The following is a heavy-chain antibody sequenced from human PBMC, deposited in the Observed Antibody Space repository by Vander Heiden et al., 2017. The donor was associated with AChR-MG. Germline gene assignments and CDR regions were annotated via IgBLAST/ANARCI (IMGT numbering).Heavy chain of an antibody. J-gene: IGHJ4*02. CDR3: ARSSGHPDWGDY. V-gene: IGHV3-33*01. CDR1: GSTLSSHG. D-gene: IGHD3-22*01. Sequence: QVQLVESGGGVVQPGRSLRLSCAASGSTLSSHGMHWVRQAPGKGLEWVAIIWNDGGNKYYADSVKGRFTISRDNSKNTLYLQMNNLRAEDTAVYYCARSSGHPDWGDYWGQGTLVTVSS. CDR2: IWNDGGNK.